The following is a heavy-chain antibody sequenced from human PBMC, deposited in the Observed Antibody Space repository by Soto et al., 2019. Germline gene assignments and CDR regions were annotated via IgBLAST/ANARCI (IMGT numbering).Heavy chain of an antibody. CDR1: GYTFTSYA. Sequence: GASVKVSCKASGYTFTSYAMHWVRQAPGQGLEWMGWINAGNGNTKYSPKFQGRVTITRDTSASTAYMELSSLRSEDTAVYYCVRRHVSATGIDWFDPWGQGTLVTVSS. CDR3: VRRHVSATGIDWFDP. V-gene: IGHV1-3*01. D-gene: IGHD6-13*01. CDR2: INAGNGNT. J-gene: IGHJ5*02.